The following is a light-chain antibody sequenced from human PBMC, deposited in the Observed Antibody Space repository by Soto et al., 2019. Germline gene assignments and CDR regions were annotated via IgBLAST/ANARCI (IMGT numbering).Light chain of an antibody. CDR1: SSNIGAGYE. J-gene: IGLJ2*01. V-gene: IGLV1-40*01. Sequence: QSAPTQPPSVSGAPGQWVTISCTWSSSNIGAGYEVHGYQQLPRTAPKLLIYGNNNPPSWGPDRFSGSNAGTSASLAITGLQAEDEADYYCQSYDSSLGGMVFGGGTKLTDL. CDR2: GNN. CDR3: QSYDSSLGGMV.